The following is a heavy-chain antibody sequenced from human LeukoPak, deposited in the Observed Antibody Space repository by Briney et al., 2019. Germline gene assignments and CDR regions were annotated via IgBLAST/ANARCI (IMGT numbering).Heavy chain of an antibody. CDR2: ITSSSSYI. CDR3: ARGVEYYDFWSGSRFDP. D-gene: IGHD3-3*01. CDR1: GFTFSSYG. J-gene: IGHJ5*02. Sequence: GGSLRLSCAASGFTFSSYGMNWVRQAPGKGLEWVSSITSSSSYIYYADSVKGRFTISRDNAKNSLYLQMNSLRAEDTAVYYCARGVEYYDFWSGSRFDPWGQGTLVTVSS. V-gene: IGHV3-21*01.